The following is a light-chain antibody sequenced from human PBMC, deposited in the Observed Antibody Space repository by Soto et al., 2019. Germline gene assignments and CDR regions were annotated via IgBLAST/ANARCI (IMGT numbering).Light chain of an antibody. V-gene: IGKV3-11*01. CDR3: QRRSHWPPGAT. J-gene: IGKJ4*02. CDR1: QSVSTY. Sequence: EVVLTQSQATLSLSPGERATLSCRASQSVSTYLAWYQHKPGQAPRLLIYDASIRATGTPARFSGGGSGTDFTLPISSRAHEDLAVYYYQRRSHWPPGATFGGGTKLEIK. CDR2: DAS.